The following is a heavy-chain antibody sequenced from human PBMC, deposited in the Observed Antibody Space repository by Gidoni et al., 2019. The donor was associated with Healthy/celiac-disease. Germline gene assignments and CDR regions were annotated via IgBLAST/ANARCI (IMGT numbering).Heavy chain of an antibody. J-gene: IGHJ3*02. CDR1: GFTFSSYA. V-gene: IGHV3-30-3*01. Sequence: QVQLVESGGGVVQPGRSLRLSCAASGFTFSSYAMHGVRQAPGKGLEWVAVISYDGSNKYYADSVKGRFTISRDNSKNTLYLQMNSLRAEDTAVYYCARTAVLTDAFDIWGQGTMVTVSS. D-gene: IGHD2-8*02. CDR3: ARTAVLTDAFDI. CDR2: ISYDGSNK.